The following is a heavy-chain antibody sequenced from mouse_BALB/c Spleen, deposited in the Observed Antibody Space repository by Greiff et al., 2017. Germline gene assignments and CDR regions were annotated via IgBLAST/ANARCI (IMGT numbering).Heavy chain of an antibody. Sequence: VQLQQSGAELVKPGASVKLSCTASGFHIKDPYMHWVKQRPEQGLEWIGRIDPANGNTKYDPKFQGKATITADTSSNTAYLQLSSLTSEYTAVYYCARWCDYWGQGTTLTVSS. CDR3: ARWCDY. J-gene: IGHJ2*01. CDR2: IDPANGNT. CDR1: GFHIKDPY. V-gene: IGHV14-3*02. D-gene: IGHD1-1*02.